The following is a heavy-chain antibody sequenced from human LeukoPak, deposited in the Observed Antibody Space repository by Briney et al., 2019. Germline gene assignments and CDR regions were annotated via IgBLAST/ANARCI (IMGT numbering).Heavy chain of an antibody. Sequence: SGGSLRLSCSAAGFKFSTYAMHWVRQAPGRGLESVSDISSNGINTNYADSVKGRFTISRDNSKNTLYLQMSSLRAEDTAVYYCAKDGADYGDNGWFDPWGQGTLVTVSS. V-gene: IGHV3-64D*09. CDR1: GFKFSTYA. D-gene: IGHD4-17*01. J-gene: IGHJ5*02. CDR3: AKDGADYGDNGWFDP. CDR2: ISSNGINT.